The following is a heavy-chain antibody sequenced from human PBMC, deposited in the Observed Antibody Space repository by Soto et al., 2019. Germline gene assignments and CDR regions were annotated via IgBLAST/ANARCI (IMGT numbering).Heavy chain of an antibody. CDR3: ASSKGSYRYLADAFDI. Sequence: GGSLRLSCAASGLTFSSYSMNWVRQAPGKGLEWVSYISSSSSTIYYADSVKGRFTISRDNAKNSLYLQMNSLRAEDTAVYYCASSKGSYRYLADAFDIWGQGTMVTVSS. V-gene: IGHV3-48*01. CDR1: GLTFSSYS. J-gene: IGHJ3*02. CDR2: ISSSSSTI. D-gene: IGHD3-16*02.